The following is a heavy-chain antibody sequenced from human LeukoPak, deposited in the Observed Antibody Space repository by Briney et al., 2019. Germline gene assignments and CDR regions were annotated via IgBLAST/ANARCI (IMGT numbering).Heavy chain of an antibody. CDR1: GGSISSSSYY. D-gene: IGHD5-12*01. CDR3: ARRSYDPYYYYYYYMDV. V-gene: IGHV4-39*01. J-gene: IGHJ6*03. CDR2: IYYSGST. Sequence: TSETLSLTCTVSGGSISSSSYYWGWIRQPPGKWMEWIGSIYYSGSTYYNPSLKSRVTISVDTSKNQFSLKLSSVTAADTAVYYCARRSYDPYYYYYYYMDVWGKGTTVTVSS.